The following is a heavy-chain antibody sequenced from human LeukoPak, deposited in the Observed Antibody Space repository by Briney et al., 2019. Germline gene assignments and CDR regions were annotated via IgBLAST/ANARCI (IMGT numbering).Heavy chain of an antibody. CDR3: ARDLSYDSSGYYPTGLDY. Sequence: GGSLRLSCAASGFTFSSYAMHWVRQAPGKGLEWVAVISYDGSNKYYADSVKGRFTISRDNSKNTLYLQMNSLRAEDTAVYYCARDLSYDSSGYYPTGLDYWGQGTLVTVSS. D-gene: IGHD3-22*01. J-gene: IGHJ4*02. V-gene: IGHV3-30-3*01. CDR1: GFTFSSYA. CDR2: ISYDGSNK.